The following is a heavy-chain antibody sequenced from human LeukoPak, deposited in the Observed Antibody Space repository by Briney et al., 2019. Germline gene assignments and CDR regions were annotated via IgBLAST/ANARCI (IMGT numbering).Heavy chain of an antibody. Sequence: ASVKVSCKASGYTFTASYNIHWLRQAPGQGPELMRRINPSNGDTRYAQKCHGRVTVTKDTVISTAYMELISLTSADTSVYYCARDPRGTYDFWGQGTLVTVSS. V-gene: IGHV1-2*02. CDR1: GYTFTASYN. CDR2: INPSNGDT. D-gene: IGHD3-3*01. CDR3: ARDPRGTYDF. J-gene: IGHJ4*02.